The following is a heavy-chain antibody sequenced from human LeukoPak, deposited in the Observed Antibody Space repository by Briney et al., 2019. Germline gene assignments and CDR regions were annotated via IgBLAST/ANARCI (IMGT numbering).Heavy chain of an antibody. V-gene: IGHV3-73*01. CDR1: GFTFSGSA. Sequence: GGLRLSCAASGFTFSGSAVHWVRQASGKGLEWVGRIRNKANSYATAYAASVKGRFTISRDDSKNTAYLQMNSLKTEDTAVYYCIGGGSSGNPNYYYYMDVWGKGTTVTVSS. J-gene: IGHJ6*03. D-gene: IGHD2-15*01. CDR3: IGGGSSGNPNYYYYMDV. CDR2: IRNKANSYAT.